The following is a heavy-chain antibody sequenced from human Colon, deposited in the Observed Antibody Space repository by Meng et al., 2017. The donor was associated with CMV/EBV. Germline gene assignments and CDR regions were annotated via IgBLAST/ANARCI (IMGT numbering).Heavy chain of an antibody. CDR3: ARGWLWLDS. D-gene: IGHD5-18*01. Sequence: GGSLRLSCAASGMTLSSYWMTWVRQAPGKGLEWVANIKQDGSETSYVDSVKGRFTISRDNAKNSLYLQMNNLNAEDTAVYYCARGWLWLDSWGQGTLVTVSS. CDR2: IKQDGSET. CDR1: GMTLSSYW. J-gene: IGHJ5*01. V-gene: IGHV3-7*04.